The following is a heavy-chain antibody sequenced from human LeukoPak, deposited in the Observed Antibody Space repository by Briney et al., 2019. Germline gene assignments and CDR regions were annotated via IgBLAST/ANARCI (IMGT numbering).Heavy chain of an antibody. Sequence: GASVKVSCKASGHTFTGYYMHWVRQAPGQGLEWMGWINPNSGGTNYAQKFQGRVTMTRDTSISTAYMELNSLRSDDTAVYYCARVPGYSGYDLALDYGGQGTLVTVSS. CDR3: ARVPGYSGYDLALDY. CDR1: GHTFTGYY. J-gene: IGHJ4*02. CDR2: INPNSGGT. V-gene: IGHV1-2*02. D-gene: IGHD5-12*01.